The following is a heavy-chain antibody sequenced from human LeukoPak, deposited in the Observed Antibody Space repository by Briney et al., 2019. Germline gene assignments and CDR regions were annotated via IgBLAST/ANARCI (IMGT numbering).Heavy chain of an antibody. Sequence: GASVEVSCKASGYTFTSNYIQWVRQAPGQGLEWMGMIYPRDGSTSYAQKFQGRVTVTRDTSTSTVHMELSGLRSEDTAVYYCARDQEGFDYWGQGTLVTVSS. CDR1: GYTFTSNY. CDR3: ARDQEGFDY. V-gene: IGHV1-46*01. CDR2: IYPRDGST. J-gene: IGHJ4*02.